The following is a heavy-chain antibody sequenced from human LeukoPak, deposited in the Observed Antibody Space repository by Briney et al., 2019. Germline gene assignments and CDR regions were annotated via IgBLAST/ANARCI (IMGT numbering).Heavy chain of an antibody. J-gene: IGHJ3*02. Sequence: GGSLRLSCATSGFTFSSYAMSWVRQAPGKGLEWVSTISGSISSTYYADSVKGRFTISRDNSKNMLFLQMNSLRAEDTAVYYCAKDVRGDYLHAFDIWGQGTVVTVSS. D-gene: IGHD4-17*01. V-gene: IGHV3-23*01. CDR2: ISGSISST. CDR1: GFTFSSYA. CDR3: AKDVRGDYLHAFDI.